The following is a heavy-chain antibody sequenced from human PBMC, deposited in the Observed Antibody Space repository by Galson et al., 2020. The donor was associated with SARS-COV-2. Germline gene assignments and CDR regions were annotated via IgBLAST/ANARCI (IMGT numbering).Heavy chain of an antibody. V-gene: IGHV3-21*01. Sequence: SLRLSCVVSGFTFNAYTMSWVRQAPGKGLEWVSSISSNSEYIYSLDSVKGRFTISRDNAKNSVYLQMNSLRAEDTAVYYCVREASWAMFGMDVWGQGTTVTVSS. J-gene: IGHJ6*02. D-gene: IGHD1-26*01. CDR2: ISSNSEYI. CDR3: VREASWAMFGMDV. CDR1: GFTFNAYT.